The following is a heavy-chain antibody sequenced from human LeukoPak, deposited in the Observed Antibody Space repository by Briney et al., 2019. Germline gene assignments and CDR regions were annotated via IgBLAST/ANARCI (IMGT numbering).Heavy chain of an antibody. Sequence: GGFLRLSCVASGFTFSSYAMSWVRQPPGKGLEWGSAISGSGGGTYYADSVKGRFTISRDNSKNTLYLQMNSLRAEDTAVYYCARDSIVVVPAAIMRGSTKTYYFDYWGQGTLVTVSS. CDR1: GFTFSSYA. CDR2: ISGSGGGT. J-gene: IGHJ4*02. D-gene: IGHD2-2*01. CDR3: ARDSIVVVPAAIMRGSTKTYYFDY. V-gene: IGHV3-23*01.